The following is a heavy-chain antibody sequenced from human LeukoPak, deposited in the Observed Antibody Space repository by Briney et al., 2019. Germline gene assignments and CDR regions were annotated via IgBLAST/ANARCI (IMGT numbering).Heavy chain of an antibody. D-gene: IGHD3-22*01. V-gene: IGHV4-39*07. CDR1: DGSINSIIYY. Sequence: SETLSLTCTVSDGSINSIIYYWGWVRQPPGKGLEWIGSIYYSGSTHYHPSLKSQVTISVDTSTNQFSLKLSSVTAADTAVYFCARARNYYDSSGYYYEGDAFDIWGQGTMVTVSS. CDR2: IYYSGST. CDR3: ARARNYYDSSGYYYEGDAFDI. J-gene: IGHJ3*02.